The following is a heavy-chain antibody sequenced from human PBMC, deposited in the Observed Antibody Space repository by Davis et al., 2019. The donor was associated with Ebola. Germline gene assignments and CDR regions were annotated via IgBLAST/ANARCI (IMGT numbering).Heavy chain of an antibody. CDR3: ARDKFWKLDY. CDR2: IYHSGST. V-gene: IGHV4-30-2*01. J-gene: IGHJ4*02. D-gene: IGHD3-3*01. Sequence: MPSETLSLTCAVSGGSISSGGYSWSWIRQPPGKGLEWIGYIYHSGSTYYNPSLKSRVTISVDTSKNQFSLKLSSVTAADTAVYYCARDKFWKLDYWGQGILVTVSS. CDR1: GGSISSGGYS.